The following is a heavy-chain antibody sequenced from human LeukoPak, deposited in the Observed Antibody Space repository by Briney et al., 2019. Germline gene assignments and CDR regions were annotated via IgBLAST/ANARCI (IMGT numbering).Heavy chain of an antibody. CDR1: GFTFSAHT. V-gene: IGHV3-21*04. D-gene: IGHD1-26*01. Sequence: GGSLRLSCAASGFTFSAHTMNWVRQAPGKDLEWVASIRTSTSNNIFNADSVKGRFTISRDNSKNTLYLQVNSLRAEDTAVYYCAKGGKWDVTPFDYWGQGTLVTVSS. CDR2: IRTSTSNNI. CDR3: AKGGKWDVTPFDY. J-gene: IGHJ4*02.